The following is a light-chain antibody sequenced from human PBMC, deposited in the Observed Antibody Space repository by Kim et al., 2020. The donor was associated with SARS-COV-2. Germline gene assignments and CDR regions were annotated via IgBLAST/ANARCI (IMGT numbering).Light chain of an antibody. CDR1: QSITTY. V-gene: IGKV1-39*01. CDR3: QQSHSIPYT. Sequence: SASGGDRVTITCRASQSITTYLNWYQQKPGKAPLLLIYAASSLQSGVPSRFSGSGSGTDFTLTISSLQPEDFATYFCQQSHSIPYTFGQGTKLEI. J-gene: IGKJ2*01. CDR2: AAS.